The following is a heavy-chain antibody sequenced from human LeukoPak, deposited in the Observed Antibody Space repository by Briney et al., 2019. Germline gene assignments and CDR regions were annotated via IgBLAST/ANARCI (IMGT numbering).Heavy chain of an antibody. Sequence: PGGSLRLSCAASGFTFSSYAMHWVRQAPGKGLEYVSAISSNGGSTYYANSVKGRFTISRDNSKNTLYLQMGSLRAEDMAVYYCARSGDFWSGYYDYYYYYMDVWGKGTTVTVSS. CDR3: ARSGDFWSGYYDYYYYYMDV. J-gene: IGHJ6*03. CDR2: ISSNGGST. CDR1: GFTFSSYA. V-gene: IGHV3-64*01. D-gene: IGHD3-3*01.